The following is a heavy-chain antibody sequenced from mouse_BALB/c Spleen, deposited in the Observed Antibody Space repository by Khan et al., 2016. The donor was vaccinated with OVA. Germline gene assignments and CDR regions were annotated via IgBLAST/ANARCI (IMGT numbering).Heavy chain of an antibody. Sequence: QVQLKQSGAELAKPGASVKMSCKASGYTFINYWIHWVKQRPGQGLEWIGYINPSTGYTDYNQNFKDKATLTVDKSSSTAYMQLSSLTSEDSAVYYCSRSGLWCDFDYWGQGTTVTVSS. J-gene: IGHJ2*01. V-gene: IGHV1-7*01. D-gene: IGHD6-2*01. CDR1: GYTFINYW. CDR3: SRSGLWCDFDY. CDR2: INPSTGYT.